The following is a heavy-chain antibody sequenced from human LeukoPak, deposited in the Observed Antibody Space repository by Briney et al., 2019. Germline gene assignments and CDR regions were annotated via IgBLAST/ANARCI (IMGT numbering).Heavy chain of an antibody. V-gene: IGHV3-30-3*01. Sequence: GRSLRLSCAASEVTFSGHSMHWVRQAPGKGLEWEAVISHDGSRKYYTDSVKGRFTISRDNSKNALYLQMNSLRPEDTAVYHCVRDSPYCSSSTCFTVNYFDYWGQGALVSVSS. CDR1: EVTFSGHS. CDR2: ISHDGSRK. J-gene: IGHJ4*02. CDR3: VRDSPYCSSSTCFTVNYFDY. D-gene: IGHD2-2*01.